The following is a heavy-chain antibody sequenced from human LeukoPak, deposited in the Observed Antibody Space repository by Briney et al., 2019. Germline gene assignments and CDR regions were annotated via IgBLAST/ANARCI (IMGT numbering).Heavy chain of an antibody. V-gene: IGHV4-34*01. CDR1: GGSFSGYY. CDR3: ARGLGYYGSGSYYSPRWGWFDP. Sequence: SENLSLTCAVYGGSFSGYYWSWIRQPPGKGLEWIGEINHSGSANYNPSLKSRVTISVVTSKNQFSLKLSSVTAADTAVYYCARGLGYYGSGSYYSPRWGWFDPWGQGTLVTVSS. CDR2: INHSGSA. D-gene: IGHD3-10*01. J-gene: IGHJ5*02.